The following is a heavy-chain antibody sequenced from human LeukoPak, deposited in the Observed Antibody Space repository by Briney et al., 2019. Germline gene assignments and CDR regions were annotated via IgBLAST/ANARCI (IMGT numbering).Heavy chain of an antibody. CDR3: ARGRRLLWFGVNYYYYYMDV. CDR1: GGSFSGYY. CDR2: VNHGGST. J-gene: IGHJ6*03. D-gene: IGHD3-10*01. V-gene: IGHV4-34*01. Sequence: SETLSLTCAVYGGSFSGYYWNWIRQPPGKGLEWIGEVNHGGSTSYNPSLKSRLKISVDTSKFQVSLHLTSVTAADTAVYYCARGRRLLWFGVNYYYYYMDVWGKGTTVTVSS.